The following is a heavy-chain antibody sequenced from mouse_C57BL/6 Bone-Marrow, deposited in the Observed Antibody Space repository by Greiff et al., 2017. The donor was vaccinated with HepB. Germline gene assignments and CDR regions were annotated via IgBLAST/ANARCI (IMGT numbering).Heavy chain of an antibody. CDR3: TRDPDYVGAY. CDR2: ISSGGDYI. Sequence: EVKLVESGEGLVKPGGSLKLSCAASGFTFSSYAMSWVRQTPEKRLEWVAYISSGGDYIYYADTVKGRFTISRDNARNTLYLQMSSLKSEDTAMYYCTRDPDYVGAYWGQGTLVTVSA. J-gene: IGHJ3*01. CDR1: GFTFSSYA. D-gene: IGHD1-1*01. V-gene: IGHV5-9-1*02.